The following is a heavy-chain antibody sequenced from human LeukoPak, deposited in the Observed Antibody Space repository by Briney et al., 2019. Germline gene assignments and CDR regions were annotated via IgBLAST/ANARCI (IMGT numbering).Heavy chain of an antibody. CDR3: ARDPTSSWETAFDF. Sequence: GGSLRLSCAASGFTFSSYGMNWVRQAPGKGLEWVSSIDSSSIYIYYAASVKGRFTISRDNAKNSLYLQLSSLRAEDTAVYYCARDPTSSWETAFDFWGQGTMVTVSS. D-gene: IGHD1-26*01. J-gene: IGHJ3*01. CDR1: GFTFSSYG. CDR2: IDSSSIYI. V-gene: IGHV3-21*01.